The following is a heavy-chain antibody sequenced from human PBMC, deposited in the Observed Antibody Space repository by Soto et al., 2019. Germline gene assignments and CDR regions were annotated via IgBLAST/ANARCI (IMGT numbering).Heavy chain of an antibody. CDR3: ARAPKVSGSSQSRPDF. V-gene: IGHV4-34*01. CDR2: ISQSGNT. CDR1: SGSFSGYY. J-gene: IGHJ4*02. D-gene: IGHD6-6*01. Sequence: SETLSLTCSIYSGSFSGYYWSWIRQPPGKGLEWIGEISQSGNTNYSPSLKSRVSISIDTSKKQFSLNLASVSAADTAVYYCARAPKVSGSSQSRPDFWGQGTLVT.